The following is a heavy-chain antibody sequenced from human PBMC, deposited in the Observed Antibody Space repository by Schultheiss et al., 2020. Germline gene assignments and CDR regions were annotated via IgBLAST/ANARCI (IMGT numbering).Heavy chain of an antibody. CDR1: GGSISSGSYY. CDR2: IYTSGST. CDR3: ARGLEAAWFDP. Sequence: SETLSLTCTVSGGSISSGSYYWSWIRQPAGKGLEWIGRIYTSGSTNYNPSLKSRVTISVDTSKNQFSLKLSSVTAADTAVYYCARGLEAAWFDPWGQGTLVTVSS. V-gene: IGHV4-61*02. J-gene: IGHJ5*02. D-gene: IGHD6-25*01.